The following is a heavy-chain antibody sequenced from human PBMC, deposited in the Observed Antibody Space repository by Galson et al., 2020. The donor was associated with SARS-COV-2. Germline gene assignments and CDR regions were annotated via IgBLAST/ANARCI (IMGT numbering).Heavy chain of an antibody. Sequence: GGSLRLSCAASGVTFSDSATHWVRQPPGKGPEWVAVISSDGTKNYYAASVRARFTISRDNSENTVYLQMDSLATEDTGVYSCANSPAPFLGSVVLPAAPFSNFWGLGTLVTVSS. J-gene: IGHJ4*02. CDR1: GVTFSDSA. CDR2: ISSDGTKN. D-gene: IGHD2-2*01. V-gene: IGHV3-30*04. CDR3: ANSPAPFLGSVVLPAAPFSNF.